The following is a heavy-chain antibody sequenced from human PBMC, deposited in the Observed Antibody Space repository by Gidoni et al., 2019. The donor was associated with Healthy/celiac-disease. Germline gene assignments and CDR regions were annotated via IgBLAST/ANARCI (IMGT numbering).Heavy chain of an antibody. Sequence: GFTFSSYDMHWVRQATGKGLEWVSAIGTAGDTYYPGSVKGRFTISRENAKNSLYLQMNSLRAGDTAVYYCARGKGSSSSALDSAFDIWGQGTMVTVSS. V-gene: IGHV3-13*01. D-gene: IGHD6-6*01. J-gene: IGHJ3*02. CDR2: IGTAGDT. CDR3: ARGKGSSSSALDSAFDI. CDR1: GFTFSSYD.